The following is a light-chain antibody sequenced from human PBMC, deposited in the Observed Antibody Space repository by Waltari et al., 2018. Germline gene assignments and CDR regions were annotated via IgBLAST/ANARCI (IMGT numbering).Light chain of an antibody. CDR3: QQYRNLWT. Sequence: DIQMTQSPSTLSASVGDSVTITCRASQSLSNWLAWYQQKPWKAPKVLIYKASTLESGVPSRFSGSGSGTEFTLTISSLQPDDFATYYCQQYRNLWTFGQGTKVEIK. CDR2: KAS. CDR1: QSLSNW. J-gene: IGKJ1*01. V-gene: IGKV1-5*03.